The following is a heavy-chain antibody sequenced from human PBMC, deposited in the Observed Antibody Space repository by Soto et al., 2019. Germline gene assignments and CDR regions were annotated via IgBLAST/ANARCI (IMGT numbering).Heavy chain of an antibody. V-gene: IGHV4-4*02. J-gene: IGHJ4*02. D-gene: IGHD4-4*01. CDR1: GVSISSSNW. CDR2: IYQSGST. Sequence: QVQLQESGPGLVKPSGTLSLTCAVSGVSISSSNWWSWVRQTPGKGLEWIGEIYQSGSTNYNPSLKSRVTISADKSKNQLSLILTSVIAADTAVYFCASVPFRYYSLDYWGLGALVTVSS. CDR3: ASVPFRYYSLDY.